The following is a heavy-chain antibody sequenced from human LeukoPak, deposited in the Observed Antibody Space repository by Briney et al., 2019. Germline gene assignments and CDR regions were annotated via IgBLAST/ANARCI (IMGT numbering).Heavy chain of an antibody. J-gene: IGHJ4*02. D-gene: IGHD2-2*01. CDR3: ARDPTGNPAASSIDY. Sequence: IWYDGSNKYYADSVKGRFTISRDNSKNTLYLQMNSLRAEDTAVYYCARDPTGNPAASSIDYWGQGTLVTVSS. CDR2: IWYDGSNK. V-gene: IGHV3-33*01.